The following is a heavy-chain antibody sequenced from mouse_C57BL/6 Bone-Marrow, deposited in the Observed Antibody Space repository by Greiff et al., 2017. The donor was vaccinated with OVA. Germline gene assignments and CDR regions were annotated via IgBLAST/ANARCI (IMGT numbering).Heavy chain of an antibody. CDR2: IHPNSGST. J-gene: IGHJ2*01. CDR1: GYTFTSYW. V-gene: IGHV1-64*01. Sequence: VKLQQPGAELVKPGASVKLSCKASGYTFTSYWMHWVKQRPGQGLEWIGMIHPNSGSTNYNEKFKSKATLTVDKSSSTAYMQLSSLTSEDSAVYYCARIPHYYGSSYDYFDYWGQGTTLTVSS. CDR3: ARIPHYYGSSYDYFDY. D-gene: IGHD1-1*01.